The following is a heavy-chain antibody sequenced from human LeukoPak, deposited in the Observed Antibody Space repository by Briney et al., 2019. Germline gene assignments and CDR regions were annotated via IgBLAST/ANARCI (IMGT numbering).Heavy chain of an antibody. J-gene: IGHJ6*02. D-gene: IGHD3-22*01. CDR2: IVVGSGNT. CDR3: AADRLYYDSSAPGLLYYYYGMDV. V-gene: IGHV1-58*01. CDR1: GFTFTSSA. Sequence: SVKVSCKASGFTFTSSAVQWVRQARGQRLEWIGWIVVGSGNTNYAQKFQERVTITRDMSTSTAYMELSSLRSEDTAVYYCAADRLYYDSSAPGLLYYYYGMDVWGQGTTVTVSS.